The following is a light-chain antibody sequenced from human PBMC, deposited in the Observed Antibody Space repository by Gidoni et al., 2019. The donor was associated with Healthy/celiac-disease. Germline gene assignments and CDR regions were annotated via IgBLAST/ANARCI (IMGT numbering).Light chain of an antibody. CDR1: QSVSSSY. Sequence: EIVLTQSPGTLSLSPGERATLSCRASQSVSSSYLVWYQQKPGQAPRLLIYGASSRATGIPDRFSGSGSGTDFTLTISRLEPEDFAVYYCQQYGSSPNTFGGGTKVEIK. CDR2: GAS. CDR3: QQYGSSPNT. V-gene: IGKV3-20*01. J-gene: IGKJ4*01.